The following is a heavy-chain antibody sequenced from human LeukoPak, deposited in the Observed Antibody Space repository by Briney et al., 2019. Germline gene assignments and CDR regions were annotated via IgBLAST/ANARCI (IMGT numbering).Heavy chain of an antibody. J-gene: IGHJ4*02. CDR2: MGGNNGRT. V-gene: IGHV3-23*01. CDR3: AKRMAAIGTNDY. Sequence: QPAGSLRLSCAASGFTFSTFPKSWFRQAPGKELQGVSIMGGNNGRTYYADSVQGRFTISRDNSKNTLYLQMNSLRAEDTAVYYCAKRMAAIGTNDYWGQGTLVTVSS. CDR1: GFTFSTFP. D-gene: IGHD2-2*01.